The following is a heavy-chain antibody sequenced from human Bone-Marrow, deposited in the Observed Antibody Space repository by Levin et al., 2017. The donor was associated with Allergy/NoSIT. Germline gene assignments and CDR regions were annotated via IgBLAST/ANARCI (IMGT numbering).Heavy chain of an antibody. J-gene: IGHJ3*02. V-gene: IGHV5-10-1*01. D-gene: IGHD6-13*01. CDR2: IDPSDSYT. CDR1: GYSFTSYW. Sequence: KHGESLKISCKGSGYSFTSYWISWVRQMPGKGLEWMGRIDPSDSYTNYSPSFQGHVTISADKSISTAYLQWSSLKASDTAMYYCARHGDSSSPDAFDIWGQGTMVTVSS. CDR3: ARHGDSSSPDAFDI.